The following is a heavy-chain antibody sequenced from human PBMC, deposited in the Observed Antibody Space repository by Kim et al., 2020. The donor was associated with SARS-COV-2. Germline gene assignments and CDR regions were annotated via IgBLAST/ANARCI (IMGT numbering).Heavy chain of an antibody. D-gene: IGHD1-26*01. CDR2: INQSGNN. CDR3: AREGANTAVLHAFDI. V-gene: IGHV4-4*02. J-gene: IGHJ3*02. CDR1: GGSIGSTYW. Sequence: SETLSLTCAVSGGSIGSTYWLSWVRQPPGKGLEWIGEINQSGNNNYNPSLKSRVTISVDESKNHFSQTLSPVTAADTAMYYCAREGANTAVLHAFDIWGQGTMVTVSS.